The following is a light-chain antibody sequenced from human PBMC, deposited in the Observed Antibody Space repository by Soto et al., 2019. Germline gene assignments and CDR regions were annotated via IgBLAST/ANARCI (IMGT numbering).Light chain of an antibody. CDR3: QQYNILST. Sequence: DIQMIQSPSTLSASVGDRVTITCRASQSISSWLAWYQQKPGKAPKLLIYDASTLESGVPTRFSGSGSGTEFTLTISSLHPDDFATYYCQQYNILSTFGQGTKVDIK. V-gene: IGKV1-5*01. CDR2: DAS. CDR1: QSISSW. J-gene: IGKJ1*01.